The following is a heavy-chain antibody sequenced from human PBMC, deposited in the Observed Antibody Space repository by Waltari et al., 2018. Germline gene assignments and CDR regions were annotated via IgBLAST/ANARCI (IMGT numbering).Heavy chain of an antibody. CDR3: ARLYYTADY. V-gene: IGHV3-23*01. CDR1: GFTFSSYA. D-gene: IGHD3-22*01. Sequence: ELQLLESGGGLVQSGGSLRLSCAASGFTFSSYAMSWVRQAPGKWLEWVSGIRNSGDRTAYANSVQGRFTISRDNSKNTLYLYMNSRRAEDTAVYYCARLYYTADYWGQGTLVTVSS. CDR2: IRNSGDRT. J-gene: IGHJ4*02.